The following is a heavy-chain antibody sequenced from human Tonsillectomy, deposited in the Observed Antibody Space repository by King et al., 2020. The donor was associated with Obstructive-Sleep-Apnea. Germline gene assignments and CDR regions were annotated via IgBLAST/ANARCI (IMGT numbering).Heavy chain of an antibody. CDR2: ISFDGSNK. D-gene: IGHD3-22*01. CDR1: GFTFNTYG. Sequence: HVQLVESGGGVVQPGRSLRLSCAASGFTFNTYGMHWVRQAPGKGLEWVAVISFDGSNKLYGDSAKGRFTVSRDNSKNTLYLQMNSLRAGDTAVYYCAKDTSYYDSSGYFGALDIWGQGTMVTVSS. J-gene: IGHJ3*02. V-gene: IGHV3-30*18. CDR3: AKDTSYYDSSGYFGALDI.